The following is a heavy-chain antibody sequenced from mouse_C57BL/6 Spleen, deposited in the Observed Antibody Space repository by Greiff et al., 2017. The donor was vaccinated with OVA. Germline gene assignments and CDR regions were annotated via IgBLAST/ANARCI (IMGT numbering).Heavy chain of an antibody. Sequence: VQLKQSGPGLVKPSQTVFLTCTVTGISITTGNYRWSWIRQFPGNKLEWIGYIYYSSTITYNPSLTSRTTITRDTPKNQFFLEMNSLTAEDTATYYCARDKTTGGWYFDVWGTGTTVTVSS. CDR2: IYYSSTI. CDR3: ARDKTTGGWYFDV. V-gene: IGHV3-5*01. J-gene: IGHJ1*03. D-gene: IGHD1-1*01. CDR1: GISITTGNYR.